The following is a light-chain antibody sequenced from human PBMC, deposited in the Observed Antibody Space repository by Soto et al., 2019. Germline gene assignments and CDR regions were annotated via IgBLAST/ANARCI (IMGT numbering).Light chain of an antibody. J-gene: IGLJ3*02. Sequence: QSVLTQPASVSGSPGQSITISCTGTSRDIGDSNFVYWYQQHPGKAPKLIIFEVSTRPSGVSNRFSGSKSDNTASLTISGLQAEDEAHYYCSSPASTLGVFGGGTKLTVL. V-gene: IGLV2-14*01. CDR3: SSPASTLGV. CDR2: EVS. CDR1: SRDIGDSNF.